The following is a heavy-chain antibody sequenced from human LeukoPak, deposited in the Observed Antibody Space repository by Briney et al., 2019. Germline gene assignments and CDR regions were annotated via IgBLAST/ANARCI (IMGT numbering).Heavy chain of an antibody. Sequence: ASVKVSCKASGYTFTSYGISWVRQAPGQGLEWMGWISAYNGNTNYAQKLQGRVTMTTDTSTSTAYMELRSLRSDDTAVYYCARGGIKKWRITMIVVVTEDRTPLDYWGQGTLVTVSS. CDR2: ISAYNGNT. CDR3: ARGGIKKWRITMIVVVTEDRTPLDY. J-gene: IGHJ4*02. V-gene: IGHV1-18*01. CDR1: GYTFTSYG. D-gene: IGHD3-22*01.